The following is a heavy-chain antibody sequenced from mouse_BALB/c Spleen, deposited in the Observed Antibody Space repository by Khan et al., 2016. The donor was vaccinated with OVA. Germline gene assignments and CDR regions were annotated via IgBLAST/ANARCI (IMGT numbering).Heavy chain of an antibody. Sequence: QVQLKESGAEVARPGASVKLSCKASGYTFTDDYINWVKQRTGQGLEWIGEIYPGSSNIYYNEKLKGKATMTADDASSTPYMQLSSMTSEDSAVYFCAGSGRWLLAFDYWGQGTTLTVSS. CDR1: GYTFTDDY. D-gene: IGHD2-3*01. CDR2: IYPGSSNI. V-gene: IGHV1-77*01. J-gene: IGHJ2*01. CDR3: AGSGRWLLAFDY.